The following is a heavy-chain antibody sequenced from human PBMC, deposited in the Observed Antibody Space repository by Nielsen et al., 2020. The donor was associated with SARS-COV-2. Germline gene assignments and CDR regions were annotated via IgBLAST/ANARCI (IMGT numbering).Heavy chain of an antibody. CDR1: GISFSSYG. Sequence: GESLKISCEASGISFSSYGVHWVRQAPGKGLEWVANIKHDGSEEYYVDSVKGRFTISRDNAKNTLYLQMTNLRGEDTAVYYCARKTLGWSGRLRFYYGMDVWGQGTTVTVSS. J-gene: IGHJ6*02. CDR2: IKHDGSEE. V-gene: IGHV3-7*03. CDR3: ARKTLGWSGRLRFYYGMDV. D-gene: IGHD3-3*01.